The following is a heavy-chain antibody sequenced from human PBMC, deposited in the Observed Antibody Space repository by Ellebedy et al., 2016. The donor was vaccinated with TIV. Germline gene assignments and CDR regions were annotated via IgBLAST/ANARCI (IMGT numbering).Heavy chain of an antibody. CDR2: IKEDGSQT. CDR3: AKDAREKAQISWEHDS. D-gene: IGHD5-24*01. J-gene: IGHJ4*02. Sequence: PGGSLRLSCAASGFTLSSYAMSWVRQAPGKGLEWVANIKEDGSQTYYVGSVKGRFTISRDNSENTLYLHMNSLRTEDTAVYYCAKDAREKAQISWEHDSWGQGTLVTVSS. CDR1: GFTLSSYA. V-gene: IGHV3-7*01.